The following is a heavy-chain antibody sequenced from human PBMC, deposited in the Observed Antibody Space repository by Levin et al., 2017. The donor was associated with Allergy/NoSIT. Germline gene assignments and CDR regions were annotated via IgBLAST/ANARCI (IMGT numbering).Heavy chain of an antibody. V-gene: IGHV4-31*03. J-gene: IGHJ3*02. CDR1: GGSISGGGYY. Sequence: SETLSLTCSVSGGSISGGGYYWGWIRQHPGKGLEWIGYISNSGSTYYNPSLKSRVIISVDTSKNQFSLRLSSVTAADTAVFYCARTPARGYNYIFDAFDIWGQGTMVTVSS. CDR2: ISNSGST. D-gene: IGHD5-24*01. CDR3: ARTPARGYNYIFDAFDI.